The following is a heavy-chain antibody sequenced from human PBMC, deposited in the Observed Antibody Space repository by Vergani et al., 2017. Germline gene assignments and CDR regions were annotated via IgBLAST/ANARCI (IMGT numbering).Heavy chain of an antibody. J-gene: IGHJ5*02. Sequence: QVQLQESGPGLVKSSETLSLTCSVSFDSIRNLYCNWIRQPLGKGLEWIGSIHYSENTNSNPSLKTRVTISVDTSKNQFSLTLTSVTAADTAVYYCASDTHSGQRADRWGQGILVTVTS. V-gene: IGHV4-59*11. CDR3: ASDTHSGQRADR. CDR2: IHYSENT. D-gene: IGHD6-19*01. CDR1: FDSIRNLY.